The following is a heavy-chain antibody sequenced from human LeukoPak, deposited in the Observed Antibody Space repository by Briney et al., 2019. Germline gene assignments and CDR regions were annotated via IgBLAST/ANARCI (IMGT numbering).Heavy chain of an antibody. J-gene: IGHJ6*03. Sequence: PSETLSLTCTVSGGSISSYYWSWIRQPPGKGLEWIGYIYYSGSTNYNPSLMSRVTISVDTSKNQFSLKLSSVTAADTAVYYCARTADYGSGSFDYMDVWGKGTTVTISS. CDR2: IYYSGST. D-gene: IGHD3-10*01. CDR3: ARTADYGSGSFDYMDV. CDR1: GGSISSYY. V-gene: IGHV4-59*01.